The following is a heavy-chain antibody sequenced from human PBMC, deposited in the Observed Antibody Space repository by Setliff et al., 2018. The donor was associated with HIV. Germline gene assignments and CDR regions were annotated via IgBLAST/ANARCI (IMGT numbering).Heavy chain of an antibody. V-gene: IGHV1-69*05. J-gene: IGHJ4*02. CDR3: ARKAGYCPHGGCWSPLDY. Sequence: ASVKVSCKASGYTLTTYGISWVRQAPGQGPEWMGGIIPITGTIHFAQKFQDRITVTKDESTGTVYMELSSLRAEDTAVYYCARKAGYCPHGGCWSPLDYWGQGTLVTVSS. CDR1: GYTLTTYG. D-gene: IGHD2-8*01. CDR2: IIPITGTI.